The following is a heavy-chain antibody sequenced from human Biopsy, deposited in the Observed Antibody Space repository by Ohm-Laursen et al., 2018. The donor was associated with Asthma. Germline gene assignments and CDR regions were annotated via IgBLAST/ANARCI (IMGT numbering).Heavy chain of an antibody. J-gene: IGHJ4*02. D-gene: IGHD6-6*01. CDR3: AVYSSGGFDY. V-gene: IGHV4-59*03. CDR1: GGSISSFY. Sequence: SDTLSLTCSVYGGSISSFYWSWIRQSPEKGLEWMGYVYWTGSTNYNPSLKSRITISVDASKNQFSLKLNSVTAADTAVYYCAVYSSGGFDYWGQGSLVTVSS. CDR2: VYWTGST.